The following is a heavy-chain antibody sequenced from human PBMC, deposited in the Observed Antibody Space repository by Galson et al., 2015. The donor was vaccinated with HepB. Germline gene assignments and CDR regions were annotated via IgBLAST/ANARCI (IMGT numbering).Heavy chain of an antibody. CDR3: ARDPTISAAPFDF. D-gene: IGHD6-13*01. Sequence: TLSLTCTVSGDSIRSSGYSWGWIRQPPGKGLEWIASISFSGDTYYNPSLQSRVTISVDTSNNQFSLKLSSVTAADTAVYYCARDPTISAAPFDFWGQGSLVTVSS. V-gene: IGHV4-39*07. J-gene: IGHJ4*02. CDR1: GDSIRSSGYS. CDR2: ISFSGDT.